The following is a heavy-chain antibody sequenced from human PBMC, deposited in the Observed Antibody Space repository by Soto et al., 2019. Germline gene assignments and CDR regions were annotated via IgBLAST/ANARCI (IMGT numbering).Heavy chain of an antibody. J-gene: IGHJ4*02. V-gene: IGHV1-2*06. CDR2: ISPRNGDT. D-gene: IGHD5-12*01. Sequence: GASVKVSCKTSGYIFTDYHVHWVRQAPGQGLEWMGRISPRNGDTHYAQKFQGRVTMTRDTSTSSVYMEINTLRSDDTAIFFCVRDQLTSGIDYFDSWGQGSLVTVSS. CDR1: GYIFTDYH. CDR3: VRDQLTSGIDYFDS.